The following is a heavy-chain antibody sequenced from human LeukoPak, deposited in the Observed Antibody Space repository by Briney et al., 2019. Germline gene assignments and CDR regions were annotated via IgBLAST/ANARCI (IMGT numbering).Heavy chain of an antibody. CDR1: GGSISGSSYY. V-gene: IGHV4-39*07. Sequence: SETLSLTCTVSGGSISGSSYYWAWIRQPPGKGLEWIGSGFYSGSTNYNPSLKSRVTISVDTSKNQFSLKLSSVTAADTAVYYCARGPPRYSSGWYNWFDPWGQGTLVTVSS. CDR3: ARGPPRYSSGWYNWFDP. D-gene: IGHD6-19*01. CDR2: GFYSGST. J-gene: IGHJ5*02.